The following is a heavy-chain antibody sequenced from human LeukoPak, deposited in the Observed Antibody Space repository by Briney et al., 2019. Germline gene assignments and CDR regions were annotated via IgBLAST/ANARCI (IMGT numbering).Heavy chain of an antibody. D-gene: IGHD2-15*01. CDR2: IYHSGST. Sequence: SETLSLTCAVSGYSISSGYYWVLIRQPPGKGLAWIGSIYHSGSTYYNPSLKSRVTISVDTSKNQFSLKLSSVTAADTAVYYCARGGAATGNFDYWGQGTLVTVSS. V-gene: IGHV4-38-2*01. CDR1: GYSISSGYY. CDR3: ARGGAATGNFDY. J-gene: IGHJ4*02.